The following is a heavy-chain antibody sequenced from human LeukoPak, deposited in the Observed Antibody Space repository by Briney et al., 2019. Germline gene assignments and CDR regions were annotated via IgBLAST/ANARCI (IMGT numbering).Heavy chain of an antibody. CDR3: ASTYYDYVWGSYRYRFRFDY. V-gene: IGHV1-69*04. D-gene: IGHD3-16*02. Sequence: SVKVSCKASGGTFSSYAISWVRQAPGQGLEWMGRIIPILGIANYAQKFQCRVTITADKSTSTAYMELSSLRSEDTAVYYCASTYYDYVWGSYRYRFRFDYWGQGTLVTVSS. CDR2: IIPILGIA. CDR1: GGTFSSYA. J-gene: IGHJ4*02.